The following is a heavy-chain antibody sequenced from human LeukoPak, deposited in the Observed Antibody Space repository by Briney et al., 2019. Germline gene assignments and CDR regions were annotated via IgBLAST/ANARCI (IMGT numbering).Heavy chain of an antibody. J-gene: IGHJ4*02. CDR1: GGSIRSYY. CDR3: ARRPRIAAAETFDY. D-gene: IGHD6-13*01. CDR2: IYYSGST. V-gene: IGHV4-59*12. Sequence: SETLSLTCTVSGGSIRSYYWSWIRQPPGKGLQWIGYIYYSGSTNYNPSLKSRVTISVDKSKNQFSLKLSSVTAADTAVYYCARRPRIAAAETFDYWGQGTLVTVSS.